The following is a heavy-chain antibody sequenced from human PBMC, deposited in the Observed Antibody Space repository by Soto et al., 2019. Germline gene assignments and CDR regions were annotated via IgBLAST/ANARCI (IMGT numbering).Heavy chain of an antibody. CDR3: ARCFSGNYPSRPEEQYYFDS. Sequence: SETLSLTCTVSVDSSRSYYWSWGRQPPGKGLEWIGYIYYSGYTSYNPSLKSRVTISVDTSKNQFSLKLNSVTAADTAVYYCARCFSGNYPSRPEEQYYFDSWGQGTLVTVSS. J-gene: IGHJ4*02. CDR2: IYYSGYT. V-gene: IGHV4-59*01. D-gene: IGHD1-26*01. CDR1: VDSSRSYY.